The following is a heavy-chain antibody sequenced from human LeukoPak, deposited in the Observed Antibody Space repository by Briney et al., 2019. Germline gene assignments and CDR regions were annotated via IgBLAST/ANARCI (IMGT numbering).Heavy chain of an antibody. D-gene: IGHD3-3*01. Sequence: GGSLRLSCAASGFPFSSYAMSWVRQAPGKGLEWVSAISGSGGSTYYADSVKGRFTISSDNSKNTLYLQMNSLRAEDTAVYYCAKYYDFWSGYSFPDPFDYWGQGTLVTVSS. CDR3: AKYYDFWSGYSFPDPFDY. CDR2: ISGSGGST. J-gene: IGHJ4*02. CDR1: GFPFSSYA. V-gene: IGHV3-23*01.